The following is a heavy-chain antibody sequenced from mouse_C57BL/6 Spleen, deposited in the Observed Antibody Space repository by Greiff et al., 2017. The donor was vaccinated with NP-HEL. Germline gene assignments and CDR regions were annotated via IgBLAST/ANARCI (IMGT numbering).Heavy chain of an antibody. D-gene: IGHD1-1*01. J-gene: IGHJ4*01. CDR2: IDPSDSYT. Sequence: VQLQQPGAELVMPGASVKLSCKASGYTFTSYWMHWVKQRPGQGLEWIGEIDPSDSYTNYNQKFKGKSTLTVDKSSSTAYMQLSSLTSEDSAVYYCARGGGSSYVDYAMDYWGQGTSVTVSS. CDR1: GYTFTSYW. CDR3: ARGGGSSYVDYAMDY. V-gene: IGHV1-69*01.